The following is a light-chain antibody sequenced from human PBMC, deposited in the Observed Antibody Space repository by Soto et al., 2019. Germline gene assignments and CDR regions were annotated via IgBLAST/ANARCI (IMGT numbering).Light chain of an antibody. V-gene: IGKV1-39*01. Sequence: DIQMTQSPSSLSASVGDRVTITCRASQSISSYLNWYQQKPGKAPKLLIYAASSLQSGAPSRFSGSGSGTDFTLTISSLQPEDFATYYCQQSYSPLLYTFGQGTKLEIK. CDR1: QSISSY. CDR3: QQSYSPLLYT. J-gene: IGKJ2*01. CDR2: AAS.